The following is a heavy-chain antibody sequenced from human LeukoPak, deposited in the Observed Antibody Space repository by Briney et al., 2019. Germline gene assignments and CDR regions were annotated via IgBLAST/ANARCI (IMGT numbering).Heavy chain of an antibody. D-gene: IGHD3-22*01. J-gene: IGHJ4*02. Sequence: SETLSLTCTVSGGSISSYYWNWIRQPPGQGLEWVGFINPNGSTDYNPSLNSRVSISLETSKEQVCLKLSSVNAADTAMYYCARGFTTTKFACWGQGSLVAV. V-gene: IGHV4-59*01. CDR1: GGSISSYY. CDR2: INPNGST. CDR3: ARGFTTTKFAC.